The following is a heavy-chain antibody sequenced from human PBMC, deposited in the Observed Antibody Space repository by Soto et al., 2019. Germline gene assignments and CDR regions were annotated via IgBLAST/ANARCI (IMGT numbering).Heavy chain of an antibody. CDR2: FYSGGKT. CDR1: GFTVSSSY. V-gene: IGHV3-53*04. J-gene: IGHJ6*04. D-gene: IGHD2-15*01. Sequence: EVQLVESGGGLVQPGGSLRLSCSASGFTVSSSYINWVRQAPGKGLEWVSTFYSGGKTYYADSVKGRFTISRHSSENTLYLQTNSLRSEDTAVYYCARAGQYCTTGTCYRASMGVWGEGTTVTVSS. CDR3: ARAGQYCTTGTCYRASMGV.